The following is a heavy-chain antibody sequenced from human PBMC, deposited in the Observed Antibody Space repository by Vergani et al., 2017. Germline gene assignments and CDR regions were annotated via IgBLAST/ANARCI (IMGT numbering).Heavy chain of an antibody. CDR1: GCTFSSYA. CDR3: ARVVSRGILTKLAWFDP. Sequence: QVQLVQSGAEVKKPGSSVKVSCKASGCTFSSYAISWVRQAPGQGLEWMGGIIPIFGTANYAQKFQGRVTITADESTSTAYMEMSSLRSEDTAVYYCARVVSRGILTKLAWFDPWGQGTLVTVSS. V-gene: IGHV1-69*12. D-gene: IGHD3-9*01. J-gene: IGHJ5*02. CDR2: IIPIFGTA.